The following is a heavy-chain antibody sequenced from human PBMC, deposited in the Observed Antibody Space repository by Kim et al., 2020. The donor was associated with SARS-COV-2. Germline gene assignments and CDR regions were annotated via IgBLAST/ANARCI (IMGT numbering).Heavy chain of an antibody. D-gene: IGHD3-10*01. CDR1: GFTFSSYG. CDR3: AKCRGPKDGAFDY. Sequence: GGSLRLSCAASGFTFSSYGMHWVRQAPGKGLEWVAVISYDGSNKYYADSVKGRFTISRDNSKNTLYLQMNSLRAEDTAVYYCAKCRGPKDGAFDYWGQGTLVTVSS. CDR2: ISYDGSNK. V-gene: IGHV3-30*18. J-gene: IGHJ4*02.